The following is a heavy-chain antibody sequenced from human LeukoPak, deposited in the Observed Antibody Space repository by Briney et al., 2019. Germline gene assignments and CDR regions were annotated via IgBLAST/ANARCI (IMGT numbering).Heavy chain of an antibody. V-gene: IGHV4-38-2*02. D-gene: IGHD3-22*01. Sequence: SETLSLTCTVSGYSISSGYYWGWIRQPPGKGLEWIGSIYHSGSTYYNPSLKSRVTISVDTSKNQFSLKLSSVTAADTAVYYCARDKIAYYYDSSGYSSDYWGQGTLVTVSS. J-gene: IGHJ4*02. CDR1: GYSISSGYY. CDR3: ARDKIAYYYDSSGYSSDY. CDR2: IYHSGST.